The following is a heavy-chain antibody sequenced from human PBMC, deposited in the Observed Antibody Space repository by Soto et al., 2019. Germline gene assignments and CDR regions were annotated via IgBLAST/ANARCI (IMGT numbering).Heavy chain of an antibody. CDR1: GGSISSDNYY. CDR2: MHNSGST. CDR3: SREDPESGYIVYFDF. J-gene: IGHJ4*02. Sequence: SETLSLTCSVSGGSISSDNYYWSWVRQPPGKALEWIGYMHNSGSTFYNPSLRSRVTISLDTSKNQFSLRLSSVTAAVTAVYYCSREDPESGYIVYFDFWGQGTLVTVSS. V-gene: IGHV4-30-4*01. D-gene: IGHD5-12*01.